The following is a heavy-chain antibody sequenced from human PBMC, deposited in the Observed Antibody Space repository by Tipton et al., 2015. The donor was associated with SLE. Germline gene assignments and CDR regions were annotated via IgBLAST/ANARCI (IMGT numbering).Heavy chain of an antibody. J-gene: IGHJ4*02. Sequence: AGLVKPSETLSLTCAVYGGSFSGYYWSWIRQPPGKGLEWIGEINHSGSTNYNPSLKSRVTISVDTSKNQFSLKLSSVTAADTAVYYCARGATYYDFWSGYYTPFDNWGQGTLVTVSS. D-gene: IGHD3-3*01. CDR2: INHSGST. V-gene: IGHV4-34*01. CDR3: ARGATYYDFWSGYYTPFDN. CDR1: GGSFSGYY.